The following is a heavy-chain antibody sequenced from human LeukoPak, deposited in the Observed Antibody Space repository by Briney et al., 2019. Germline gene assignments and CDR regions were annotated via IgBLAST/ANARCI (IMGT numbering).Heavy chain of an antibody. CDR2: IIPIFGTA. CDR3: ARVVPATNSYYMDV. J-gene: IGHJ6*03. D-gene: IGHD2-2*01. CDR1: GGTFSIYA. Sequence: ASVKVSCKASGGTFSIYAISWVRQAPGQGLEWMGGIIPIFGTANYAQKFQGRVTITTDESTSTAYMELSSLRSEDTAVYYCARVVPATNSYYMDVWGKGTTVTVSS. V-gene: IGHV1-69*05.